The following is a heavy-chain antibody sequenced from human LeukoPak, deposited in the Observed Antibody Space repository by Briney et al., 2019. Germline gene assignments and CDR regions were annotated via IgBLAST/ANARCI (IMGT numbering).Heavy chain of an antibody. Sequence: GASVKVSCKASGYTFTSYDINWVRQATGQGREWMGWMNPNSGNTGYAQKFQGRVTLTRNTYISTGYMELSSLRSEDTAVYYCATSGYSTPSGIWGEGTMVTASP. CDR3: ATSGYSTPSGI. CDR1: GYTFTSYD. J-gene: IGHJ3*02. CDR2: MNPNSGNT. D-gene: IGHD6-13*01. V-gene: IGHV1-8*01.